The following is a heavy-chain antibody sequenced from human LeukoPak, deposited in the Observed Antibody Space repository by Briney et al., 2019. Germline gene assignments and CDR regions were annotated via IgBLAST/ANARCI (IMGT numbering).Heavy chain of an antibody. CDR3: ARVTSYYYGSGSPNWFDP. CDR1: GYSFTSYW. J-gene: IGHJ5*02. D-gene: IGHD3-10*01. Sequence: GESLKISCKGSGYSFTSYWIGWVRQMPGKGLEWMGIIYPGDSDTRYSPSFQGQVTISADKSISTAYLQWSSLKASDTAMYYYARVTSYYYGSGSPNWFDPWGQGTLVTVSS. CDR2: IYPGDSDT. V-gene: IGHV5-51*01.